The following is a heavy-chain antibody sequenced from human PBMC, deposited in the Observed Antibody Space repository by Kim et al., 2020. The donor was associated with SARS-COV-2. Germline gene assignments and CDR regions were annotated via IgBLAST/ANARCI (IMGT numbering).Heavy chain of an antibody. V-gene: IGHV3-21*01. D-gene: IGHD2-2*01. CDR3: ARDLRLGYCSSTSCGMDV. J-gene: IGHJ6*02. Sequence: GGSLRLSCAASGFTFSSYSMNWVRQAPGKGLEWVSSISSSSSSYIYYADSVKGRFTISRDNAKNSLYLQMNSLRAEDTAVYYCARDLRLGYCSSTSCGMDVWGQGTTVTVSS. CDR2: ISSSSSSYI. CDR1: GFTFSSYS.